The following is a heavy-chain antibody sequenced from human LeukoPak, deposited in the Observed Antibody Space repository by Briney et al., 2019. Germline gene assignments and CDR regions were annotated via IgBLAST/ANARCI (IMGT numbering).Heavy chain of an antibody. CDR2: IYTSGST. Sequence: SETLSLTCTVPGGSISSYYWSWIRQPAGKGLEWIGRIYTSGSTNYNPSLKSRVTMSVDTSKNQFSLKLSSVTAADTAVYYCARGGSSWSPAGYFDYWGQGTLVTVSS. J-gene: IGHJ4*02. D-gene: IGHD6-13*01. V-gene: IGHV4-4*07. CDR3: ARGGSSWSPAGYFDY. CDR1: GGSISSYY.